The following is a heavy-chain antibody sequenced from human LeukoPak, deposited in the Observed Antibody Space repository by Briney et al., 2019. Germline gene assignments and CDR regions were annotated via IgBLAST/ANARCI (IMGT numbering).Heavy chain of an antibody. Sequence: EASVKVSCKASGYTFTSYYMHWVRQAPGQGLEWMGIINPSGGSTSYAQKFQGRVTMTGDTSTSTVYMELSSLRSEDTAVYYCARPGYCSGGSCYSDYWGQGTLVTVSS. J-gene: IGHJ4*02. CDR1: GYTFTSYY. CDR2: INPSGGST. CDR3: ARPGYCSGGSCYSDY. D-gene: IGHD2-15*01. V-gene: IGHV1-46*03.